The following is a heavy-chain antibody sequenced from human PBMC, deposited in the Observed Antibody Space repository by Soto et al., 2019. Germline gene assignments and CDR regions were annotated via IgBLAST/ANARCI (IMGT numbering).Heavy chain of an antibody. D-gene: IGHD2-21*02. CDR2: IRVKNGNT. CDR3: ARGPTVGDI. CDR1: GYTFNSYG. V-gene: IGHV1-18*01. Sequence: QVQLVQSGGEVKKPGASVKVSCKASGYTFNSYGISWVRQAPGQGLEWMGWIRVKNGNTNYAQNFQGRFTMTTDTSTSKAYMELRSLRSDGTAVDYCARGPTVGDILGQGTMVTVSS. J-gene: IGHJ3*02.